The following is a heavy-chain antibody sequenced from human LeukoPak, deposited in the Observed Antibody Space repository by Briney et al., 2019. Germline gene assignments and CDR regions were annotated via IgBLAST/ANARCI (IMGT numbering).Heavy chain of an antibody. V-gene: IGHV4-4*09. J-gene: IGHJ5*02. CDR1: GGSVSPYY. D-gene: IGHD1-20*01. CDR2: IYSSGTT. Sequence: PSETLSLTCTVSGGSVSPYYWSWIRQPPGKGLEWVGIIYSSGTTYYNPSLTSRVTISIDTSKNQFSLKLTSVTAADTAVYYCARRVTGANNWFDPWGQGTLVTVSS. CDR3: ARRVTGANNWFDP.